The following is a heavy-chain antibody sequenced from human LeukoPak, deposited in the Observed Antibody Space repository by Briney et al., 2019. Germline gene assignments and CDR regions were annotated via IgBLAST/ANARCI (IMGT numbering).Heavy chain of an antibody. CDR2: ISSSSSYI. Sequence: GGSLRLSCAASGFTFSSYSMNWVRQAPGKGLEWVSSISSSSSYIYYADSVKGRFTISRDNAKNSLYLQVNSLRAEDTAVYYCARDRNERTGSGDLRPYYFDYWGQGTLVTVSS. J-gene: IGHJ4*02. D-gene: IGHD1-1*01. CDR3: ARDRNERTGSGDLRPYYFDY. V-gene: IGHV3-21*01. CDR1: GFTFSSYS.